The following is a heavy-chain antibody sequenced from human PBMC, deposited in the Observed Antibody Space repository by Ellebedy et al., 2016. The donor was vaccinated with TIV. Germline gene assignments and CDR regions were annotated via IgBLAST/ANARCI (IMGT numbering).Heavy chain of an antibody. D-gene: IGHD6-6*01. Sequence: ASVKVSCKASGYTFTSYYMHWVRQAPGQGLEWMGIINPSGGSTSYAQKFQGRVTMTRDTSTSTVYMELSSLRSEDTAVYYCARAHSSWGPLYYYGMDVWGQGTTVTVSS. V-gene: IGHV1-46*01. CDR3: ARAHSSWGPLYYYGMDV. CDR1: GYTFTSYY. J-gene: IGHJ6*02. CDR2: INPSGGST.